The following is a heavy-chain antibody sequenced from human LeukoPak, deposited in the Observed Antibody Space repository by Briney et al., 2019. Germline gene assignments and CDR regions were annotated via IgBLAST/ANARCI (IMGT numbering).Heavy chain of an antibody. V-gene: IGHV3-23*01. J-gene: IGHJ6*02. Sequence: TGGSLRLSCAASGFTLGSFAMSWVRQAPGKGLEWISGISSSGDNTYYADSVKGRFTISRDNSKNTLNLQMNSLRAEDTALYYCAKHPNYYYGMDLWGQGTTVTVFS. CDR3: AKHPNYYYGMDL. CDR1: GFTLGSFA. CDR2: ISSSGDNT.